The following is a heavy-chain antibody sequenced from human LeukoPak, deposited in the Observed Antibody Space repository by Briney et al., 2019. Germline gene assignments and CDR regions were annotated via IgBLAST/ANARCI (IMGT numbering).Heavy chain of an antibody. J-gene: IGHJ4*02. CDR1: GGSFSGYY. D-gene: IGHD3-3*01. CDR2: INHSGST. Sequence: PSETLSLTCAVYGGSFSGYYWSWIRQPPGKRLEWIGEINHSGSTNYNPSLKSRVTISVDTSKNQFSLKLSSVTAADTAVYYCARHRGYDFWSGYYYYFDYWGQGTLVTVSS. CDR3: ARHRGYDFWSGYYYYFDY. V-gene: IGHV4-34*01.